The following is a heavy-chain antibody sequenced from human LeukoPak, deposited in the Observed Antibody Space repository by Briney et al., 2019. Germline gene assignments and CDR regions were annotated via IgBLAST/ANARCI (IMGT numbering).Heavy chain of an antibody. CDR1: GFTVSSNY. V-gene: IGHV3-53*01. D-gene: IGHD2-21*02. CDR2: IYTGGST. CDR3: ARRGDCCNTPFDH. J-gene: IGHJ4*02. Sequence: GGSLRLSCAASGFTVSSNYMSWVRQAPGKGLEWVSVIYTGGSTSYADSVKGRFTISRDNSKNTLYLQMNSLRVEDTAVYYCARRGDCCNTPFDHWGQGTLVTVSS.